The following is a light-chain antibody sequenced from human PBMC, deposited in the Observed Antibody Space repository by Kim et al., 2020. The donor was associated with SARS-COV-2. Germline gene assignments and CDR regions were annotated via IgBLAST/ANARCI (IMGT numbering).Light chain of an antibody. CDR1: QGISSY. Sequence: ASTGDRVTITCQASQGISSYLTWYQQKPGKAPKLLIYAASTLQSGVPSRFSGSGSGTDFTLTISCLQSEDIATYYCQQYYNYPRTFGQGTRLEIK. CDR2: AAS. J-gene: IGKJ1*01. CDR3: QQYYNYPRT. V-gene: IGKV1-8*01.